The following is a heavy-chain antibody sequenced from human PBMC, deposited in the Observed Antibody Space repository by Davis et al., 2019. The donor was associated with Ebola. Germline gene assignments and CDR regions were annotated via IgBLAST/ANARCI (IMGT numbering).Heavy chain of an antibody. CDR1: GFTFSGSA. J-gene: IGHJ4*02. CDR2: IRSKANSYAT. CDR3: TTVGGYSYGRPDY. D-gene: IGHD5-18*01. Sequence: PGGSLRLSCAASGFTFSGSAMHWVRQASGKGLEWVGRIRSKANSYATAYAASVKGRFTISRDDSKNTAYLQMNSLKTEDTAVYYCTTVGGYSYGRPDYWGQGTLVTVS. V-gene: IGHV3-73*01.